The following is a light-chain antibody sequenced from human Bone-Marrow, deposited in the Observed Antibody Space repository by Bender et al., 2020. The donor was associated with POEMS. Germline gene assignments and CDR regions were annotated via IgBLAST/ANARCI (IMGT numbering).Light chain of an antibody. CDR1: SSDVGKYNL. J-gene: IGLJ2*01. Sequence: QSALTQPASVSGSPGQSITISCTGTSSDVGKYNLVSWYQQHPGKAPKLMIFEVTKRPSGVSSRFSASKSGNTASLTISGLQAEDEADYFCGSYAVGNNVVFGGGTKLTVL. CDR3: GSYAVGNNVV. CDR2: EVT. V-gene: IGLV2-23*02.